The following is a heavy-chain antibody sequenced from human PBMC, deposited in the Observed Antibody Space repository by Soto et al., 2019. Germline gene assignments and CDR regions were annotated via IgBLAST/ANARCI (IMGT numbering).Heavy chain of an antibody. J-gene: IGHJ4*02. Sequence: SETIPLTWSVVGDSLSGHCGRWIRKTTGKGLKWIGYFYSSGSPHHNPSLKSRVTISEDRSNNQFYLKLSSVTAADTSLFFCAREYGFHGSGTGLAFWRKGSLDPVSS. CDR2: FYSSGSP. CDR3: AREYGFHGSGTGLAF. CDR1: GDSLSGHC. D-gene: IGHD2-2*01. V-gene: IGHV4-59*11.